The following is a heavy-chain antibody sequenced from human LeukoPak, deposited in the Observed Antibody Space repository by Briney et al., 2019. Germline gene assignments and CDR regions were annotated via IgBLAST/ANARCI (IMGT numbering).Heavy chain of an antibody. CDR3: ATRASGSYEVSN. D-gene: IGHD1-26*01. CDR2: IYYSGST. V-gene: IGHV4-39*01. Sequence: SETLSLTCAVYGGSFSGYYWGWIRQPPGKGLEWIGSIYYSGSTYYNASLKSRVTISVDTSKNQFSLKLSSVTAADTAVYYCATRASGSYEVSNWGQGTLVTVSS. J-gene: IGHJ4*02. CDR1: GGSFSGYY.